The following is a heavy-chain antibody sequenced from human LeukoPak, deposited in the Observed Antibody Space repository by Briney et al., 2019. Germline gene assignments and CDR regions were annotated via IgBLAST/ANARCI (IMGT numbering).Heavy chain of an antibody. V-gene: IGHV4-39*07. Sequence: SETLSLTCTVSGGSISTSSYYWGWIRQPPGKGLEWIGSIYYSGSTYYNPSLKSRVTISVDTSKNQFSLKLSSVTAADTAVYYCARGSSWYQTNFDYWGQGTLVTVSS. CDR1: GGSISTSSYY. CDR2: IYYSGST. J-gene: IGHJ4*02. CDR3: ARGSSWYQTNFDY. D-gene: IGHD6-13*01.